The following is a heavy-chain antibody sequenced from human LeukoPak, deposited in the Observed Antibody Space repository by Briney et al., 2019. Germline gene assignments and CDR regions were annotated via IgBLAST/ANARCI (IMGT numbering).Heavy chain of an antibody. Sequence: PSETLSLTCAAYGGSFSDNYWSWIRQPPGKGLEWIGEINHSGSTNYSPSLRSRVTISVDTSKNQFSLNLRSVTAADTAVYYCASPTTVTTSAYRAFDIWGQGTMVTVS. CDR3: ASPTTVTTSAYRAFDI. CDR1: GGSFSDNY. D-gene: IGHD4-17*01. J-gene: IGHJ3*02. V-gene: IGHV4-34*01. CDR2: INHSGST.